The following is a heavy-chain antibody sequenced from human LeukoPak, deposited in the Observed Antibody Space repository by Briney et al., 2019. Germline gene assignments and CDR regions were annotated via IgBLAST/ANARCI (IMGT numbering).Heavy chain of an antibody. J-gene: IGHJ6*02. V-gene: IGHV4-30-4*01. CDR1: GGPISSGDYY. Sequence: PSETLSLTCTVSGGPISSGDYYWSWIRQPPGQGLEWIGYIHFSGSSYHNPSLKSRLTISMDTSENHFSLKLSSVTPADTAIYYCVRFDYYFGMDVWGQGTTVTVSS. CDR3: VRFDYYFGMDV. D-gene: IGHD3-16*01. CDR2: IHFSGSS.